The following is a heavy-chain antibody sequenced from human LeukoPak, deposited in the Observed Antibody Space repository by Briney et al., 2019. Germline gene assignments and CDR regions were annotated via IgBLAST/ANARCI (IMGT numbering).Heavy chain of an antibody. V-gene: IGHV4-4*07. CDR2: IYTSGST. J-gene: IGHJ4*02. D-gene: IGHD3-22*01. CDR3: ASTTYYYDSSGYYFLDY. CDR1: GDSISSYY. Sequence: SETLSPICTVSGDSISSYYWSWIRQPAGKGLEWIGRIYTSGSTNYNPSLKNRVTMSVDTSKNQFSLKLSSVTAADTAVYYCASTTYYYDSSGYYFLDYWGQGTLVTVSS.